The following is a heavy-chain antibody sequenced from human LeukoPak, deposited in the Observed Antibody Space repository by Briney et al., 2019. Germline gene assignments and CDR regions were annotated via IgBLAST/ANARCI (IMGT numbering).Heavy chain of an antibody. J-gene: IGHJ5*02. CDR1: GFTFSSYS. V-gene: IGHV3-21*01. Sequence: GGSLRLSCAASGFTFSSYSMNWVRQAPGKGLEWVSSISSSSSYIYYADSVKGRFTISRDNANNSLYLQMNSLRAEDTAVYYCARDLAGDYDILTGYYMDWFDPWGQGTLVTVSS. D-gene: IGHD3-9*01. CDR2: ISSSSSYI. CDR3: ARDLAGDYDILTGYYMDWFDP.